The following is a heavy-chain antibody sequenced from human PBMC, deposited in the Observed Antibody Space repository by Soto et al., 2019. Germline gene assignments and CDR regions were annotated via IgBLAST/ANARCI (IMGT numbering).Heavy chain of an antibody. V-gene: IGHV1-69*12. Sequence: QVQLVQSGAEVKKPGSSVKVSCKASGGTFSSYAISWVRQAPGQGLEWMGGIIPIFGTANYAQKFQGRVTITADESTSTAYMELSSLRSEDTAVYYCARSPYYYDSSGYYYFDYWGQGTLVTVSS. CDR3: ARSPYYYDSSGYYYFDY. CDR1: GGTFSSYA. J-gene: IGHJ4*02. D-gene: IGHD3-22*01. CDR2: IIPIFGTA.